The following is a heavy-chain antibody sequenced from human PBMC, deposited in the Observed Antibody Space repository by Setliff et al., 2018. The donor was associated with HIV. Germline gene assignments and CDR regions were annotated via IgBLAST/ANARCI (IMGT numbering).Heavy chain of an antibody. V-gene: IGHV4-34*01. D-gene: IGHD7-27*01. CDR1: GGSFSGYY. CDR2: INHSGST. Sequence: PSETLSLTCAVYGGSFSGYYWSWIRQPPGNGLEWIGEINHSGSTNYNPSLKSRVTISVDTSKNQFSLKLSSVTAADTAVYYCAREPNWGFDYWGQGTLVTVSS. CDR3: AREPNWGFDY. J-gene: IGHJ4*02.